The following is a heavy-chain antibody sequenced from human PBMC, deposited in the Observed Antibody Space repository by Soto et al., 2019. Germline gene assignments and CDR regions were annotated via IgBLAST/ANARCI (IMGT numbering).Heavy chain of an antibody. Sequence: SETLSLTCTVSGGSISSYYWSWIRQPPGKGLEWIGYIYYSGSTNYNPSLKSRVTISVDTSKNQFSLKLSSATAADTAVYYCARDNSDCSGGSCYSYFQHWGQGTLVTVSS. J-gene: IGHJ1*01. CDR2: IYYSGST. D-gene: IGHD2-15*01. CDR1: GGSISSYY. CDR3: ARDNSDCSGGSCYSYFQH. V-gene: IGHV4-59*01.